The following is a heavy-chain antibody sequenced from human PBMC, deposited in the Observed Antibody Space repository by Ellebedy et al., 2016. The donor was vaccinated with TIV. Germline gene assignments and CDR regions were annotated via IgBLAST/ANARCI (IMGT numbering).Heavy chain of an antibody. Sequence: MPSETLSLTCAAYGGSFSGHYWSWIRQPPGKGPEWIGEINDSGTTKYNPSLVSRVTISLDMPKNQFSLKLTSVTAADTAVYYCARHVQATATSFDYWGQGTLVTVSS. CDR2: INDSGTT. D-gene: IGHD2-15*01. CDR3: ARHVQATATSFDY. CDR1: GGSFSGHY. J-gene: IGHJ4*02. V-gene: IGHV4-34*01.